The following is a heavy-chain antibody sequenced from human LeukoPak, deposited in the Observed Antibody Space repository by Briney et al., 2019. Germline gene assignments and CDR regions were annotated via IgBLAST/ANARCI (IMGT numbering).Heavy chain of an antibody. V-gene: IGHV5-51*01. Sequence: ESLKISCKASGNTFKRYFIAWVRQMPGKGLEWMGIIYPGDSDTRYSPSFQGQVTTSADKSISTAYLQWSSLKASDTAMYYCARLTNYDILTGYSPYWYFDLWGRGTLVTVSS. CDR2: IYPGDSDT. D-gene: IGHD3-9*01. CDR3: ARLTNYDILTGYSPYWYFDL. J-gene: IGHJ2*01. CDR1: GNTFKRYF.